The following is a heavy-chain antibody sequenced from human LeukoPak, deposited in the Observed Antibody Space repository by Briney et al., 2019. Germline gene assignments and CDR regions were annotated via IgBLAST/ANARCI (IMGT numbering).Heavy chain of an antibody. CDR1: GGSISSGSYY. CDR2: IYTSGST. V-gene: IGHV4-61*02. J-gene: IGHJ4*02. D-gene: IGHD4-17*01. Sequence: PSQTLSLTCTVSGGSISSGSYYWSWIRQPAGKGLEWIGRIYTSGSTNYNPSLKSRVTISVATSKNQFSLKLSSVTAADTAVYYCARGGYGEEGTYGYWGQGTLVTVSS. CDR3: ARGGYGEEGTYGY.